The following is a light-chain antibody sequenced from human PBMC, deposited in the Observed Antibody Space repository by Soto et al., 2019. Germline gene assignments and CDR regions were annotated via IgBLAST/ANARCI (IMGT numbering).Light chain of an antibody. CDR1: SXDVGAYNY. CDR2: EVS. Sequence: QSALTQPASVSGSPGQSITISCTGTSXDVGAYNYVSWYQQYPGKAPKLMIHEVSKRPSGVSNRFSGSKSGNTASLTIPGLQAEDEADYYCSSYTSSTTPYVFGTGTKVTVL. V-gene: IGLV2-14*01. CDR3: SSYTSSTTPYV. J-gene: IGLJ1*01.